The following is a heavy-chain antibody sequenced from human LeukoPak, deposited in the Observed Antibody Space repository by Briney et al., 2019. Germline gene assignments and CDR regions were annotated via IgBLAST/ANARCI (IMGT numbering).Heavy chain of an antibody. CDR1: GGTFSSYA. D-gene: IGHD5-12*01. Sequence: LVKVSCKASGGTFSSYAISWVRQAPGQGLEWMGGIIPIFGTANYAQKFQGRVTITADESTSTAYMELSSLRSEDTAVYYCAIFSVGGVPRGYSGYDGGRFDYWGQGTLVTVSS. J-gene: IGHJ4*02. CDR3: AIFSVGGVPRGYSGYDGGRFDY. V-gene: IGHV1-69*01. CDR2: IIPIFGTA.